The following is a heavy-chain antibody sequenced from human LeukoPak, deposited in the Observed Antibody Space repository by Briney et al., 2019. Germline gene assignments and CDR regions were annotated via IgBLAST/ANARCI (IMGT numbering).Heavy chain of an antibody. CDR2: IYYSATT. D-gene: IGHD6-13*01. CDR3: ARGVYIAAAQYGY. CDR1: GGSLCSHY. J-gene: IGHJ4*02. Sequence: SETLSLTCTVSGGSLCSHYWSWIRPPPGKGLEWVGYIYYSATTNDNPSLNSRVTISVDTSKNQFSLKLSSVTAADTAVYYCARGVYIAAAQYGYWGQGTLVTVSS. V-gene: IGHV4-59*11.